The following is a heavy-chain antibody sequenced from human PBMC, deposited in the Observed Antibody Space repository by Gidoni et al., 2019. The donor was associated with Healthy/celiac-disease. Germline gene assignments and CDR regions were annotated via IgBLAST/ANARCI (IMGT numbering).Heavy chain of an antibody. D-gene: IGHD6-13*01. CDR1: GYTFTGYY. J-gene: IGHJ4*02. Sequence: QVQLVQSGAAVTKPGASVKVACKPSGYTFTGYYMHWVRQAPGQGLEWMGWINPNSGGTNYAQKFQGRVTMTRDTSISTAYMELSRLRSDDTAVYYCARGGYIAEYYFDYWGQGTLVTVSS. V-gene: IGHV1-2*02. CDR3: ARGGYIAEYYFDY. CDR2: INPNSGGT.